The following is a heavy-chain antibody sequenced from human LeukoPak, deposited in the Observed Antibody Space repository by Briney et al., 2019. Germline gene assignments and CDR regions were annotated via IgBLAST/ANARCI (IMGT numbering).Heavy chain of an antibody. J-gene: IGHJ4*02. V-gene: IGHV1-2*02. CDR2: INPNSGGT. Sequence: ASVKVSCKASGYTFTGYYMHWVRQAPGQGLEWMGWINPNSGGTNYAQKFQGRVTMTRDTSISTAYMELSRLRSEDTAVYYCATVERGFWSGYTRGYYFDYWGQGTLVTVSS. D-gene: IGHD3-3*01. CDR1: GYTFTGYY. CDR3: ATVERGFWSGYTRGYYFDY.